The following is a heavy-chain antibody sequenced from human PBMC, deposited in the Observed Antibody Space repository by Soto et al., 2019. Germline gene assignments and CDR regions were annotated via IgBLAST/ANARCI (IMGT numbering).Heavy chain of an antibody. CDR1: GFTFSSYG. CDR3: AKSSTWAVAAHFFDY. Sequence: PGGSLRLSCAASGFTFSSYGMHWVRQAPGKGLEWVAVISYDGSNKYYADSVKGRFTISRDNSKNTLYLQMNSLRAEDTAVYYCAKSSTWAVAAHFFDYCGQGTLVTVSS. CDR2: ISYDGSNK. J-gene: IGHJ4*02. D-gene: IGHD6-19*01. V-gene: IGHV3-30*18.